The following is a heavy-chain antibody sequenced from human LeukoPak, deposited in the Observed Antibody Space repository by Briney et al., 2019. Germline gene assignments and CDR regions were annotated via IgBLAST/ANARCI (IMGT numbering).Heavy chain of an antibody. D-gene: IGHD4-17*01. CDR3: ARDASYGDYPGNWFDP. CDR2: TYHSGST. V-gene: IGHV4-30-2*01. Sequence: PSQTLPLTCTVSGGSISSGGYYWSWIRQPPGKGLEWIGYTYHSGSTYYNPSLKSRVTISVDRSKNQFSLKLSSVTAADTAVYYCARDASYGDYPGNWFDPWGQGTLVTVSS. J-gene: IGHJ5*02. CDR1: GGSISSGGYY.